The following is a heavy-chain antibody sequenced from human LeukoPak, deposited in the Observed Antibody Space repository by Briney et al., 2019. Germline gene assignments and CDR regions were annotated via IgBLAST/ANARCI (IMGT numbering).Heavy chain of an antibody. Sequence: PSETLSLTCSVSGDSISSGAYYWSWIRQHPGTGLEWIGYIYYSGSTYYNPSLKSRLSISVDTSNSQFSLKLSSVTAADTAVYYCARHGSDAHYFDYWGLGTLVTVSS. V-gene: IGHV4-31*03. CDR2: IYYSGST. CDR3: ARHGSDAHYFDY. CDR1: GDSISSGAYY. J-gene: IGHJ4*02. D-gene: IGHD6-19*01.